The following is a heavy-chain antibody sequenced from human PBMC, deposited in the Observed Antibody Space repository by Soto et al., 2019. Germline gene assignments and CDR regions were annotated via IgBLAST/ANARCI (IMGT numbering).Heavy chain of an antibody. J-gene: IGHJ4*02. V-gene: IGHV4-59*01. CDR1: GGSISSYY. CDR2: IYYSGST. D-gene: IGHD5-12*01. Sequence: SETLSLTCTVSGGSISSYYWSWIRQPPGKGLEWIGYIYYSGSTNYNPSLKSRVTISVDTSKNQFSLKLSSVTAADTAVYYCAADASRDGYNLYYFDYWGQGTLVTVSS. CDR3: AADASRDGYNLYYFDY.